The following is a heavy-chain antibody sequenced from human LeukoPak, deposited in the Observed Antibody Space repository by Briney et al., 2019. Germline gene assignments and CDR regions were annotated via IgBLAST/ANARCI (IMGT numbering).Heavy chain of an antibody. CDR2: FDPEDGET. Sequence: ASVKVSCKVSGYTLTELSMHWVRQAPGKGLEWMGGFDPEDGETIYAQKFQGRVTMTEDTSTDTAYMELSSLRSEDTAVYYCATVLVLPATNYHAFDIWGQGTMVAVSS. CDR1: GYTLTELS. J-gene: IGHJ3*02. D-gene: IGHD2-2*01. V-gene: IGHV1-24*01. CDR3: ATVLVLPATNYHAFDI.